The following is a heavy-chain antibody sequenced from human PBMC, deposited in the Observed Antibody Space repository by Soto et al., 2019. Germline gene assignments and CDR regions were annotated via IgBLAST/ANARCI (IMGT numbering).Heavy chain of an antibody. J-gene: IGHJ6*02. D-gene: IGHD3-3*01. CDR2: INHSGST. V-gene: IGHV4-34*01. Sequence: SESLSLTCAVYGGSFSGYYWSWIRQPPGKGLEWIGEINHSGSTNYNPSLKSRVTISVDTSKNQFSLKLSSVTAADTAVYYCARDSNFWSGYYPPRPDPASFMTYYGMDVWGQGTTVNVSS. CDR3: ARDSNFWSGYYPPRPDPASFMTYYGMDV. CDR1: GGSFSGYY.